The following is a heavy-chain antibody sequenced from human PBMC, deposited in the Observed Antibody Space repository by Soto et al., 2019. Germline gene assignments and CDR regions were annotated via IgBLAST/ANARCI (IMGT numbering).Heavy chain of an antibody. CDR1: GGTFSSYA. CDR3: ARGRGGATMPYYYYYYGMDV. Sequence: QVQLVQSGAEVKKPGSSVKVSCKASGGTFSSYAISWVRQAPGQGLECMGGIIPIFGTANYAQKFQGRVTITADESTSTAYMELSSRRSEDTAVYYCARGRGGATMPYYYYYYGMDVWGQGTTVTVS. CDR2: IIPIFGTA. D-gene: IGHD1-26*01. V-gene: IGHV1-69*01. J-gene: IGHJ6*02.